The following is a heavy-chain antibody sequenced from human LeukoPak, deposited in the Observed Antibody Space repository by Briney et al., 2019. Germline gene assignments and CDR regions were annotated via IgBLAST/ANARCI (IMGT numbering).Heavy chain of an antibody. CDR1: GGSISSSSYY. J-gene: IGHJ5*02. Sequence: SETLSLTCTVSGGSISSSSYYWGWIRQPPGKGLEWIGSIYYSGSTYYNPSLKSRVTISVDTSKNQFSLKLSSVTAADTAVYYCARRYCSGTSCLLSWFDPWGQGTLVTVSS. CDR3: ARRYCSGTSCLLSWFDP. V-gene: IGHV4-39*01. D-gene: IGHD2-2*01. CDR2: IYYSGST.